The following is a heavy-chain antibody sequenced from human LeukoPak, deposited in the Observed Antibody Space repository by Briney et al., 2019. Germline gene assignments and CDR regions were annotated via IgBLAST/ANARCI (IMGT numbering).Heavy chain of an antibody. Sequence: SETLSLTRTVSGGSITSYYRSWIRQPAGKGLEWIGRIYTSGSTSYNPSLKSRVTMSVDTSKNQFSLKLSSVTAADTAMYYCARDWSGSYKDYWGQGTLVTVSS. CDR3: ARDWSGSYKDY. CDR1: GGSITSYY. CDR2: IYTSGST. J-gene: IGHJ4*02. D-gene: IGHD1-26*01. V-gene: IGHV4-4*07.